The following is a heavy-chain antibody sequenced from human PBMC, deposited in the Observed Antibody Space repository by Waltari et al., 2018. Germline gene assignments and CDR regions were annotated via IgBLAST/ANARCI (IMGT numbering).Heavy chain of an antibody. CDR2: IIPLFGTA. V-gene: IGHV1-69*01. J-gene: IGHJ4*02. Sequence: QVQLVQSGAEVKKPGSSVKVSCKASGGTFSSYAISWVRQAPGQGLEWMGGIIPLFGTANYAQKFQGRVTITADESTSTAYMELSSLRSEDTAVYYCAREPFRCSGGSCYFDYWGQGTLVTVSS. CDR1: GGTFSSYA. D-gene: IGHD2-15*01. CDR3: AREPFRCSGGSCYFDY.